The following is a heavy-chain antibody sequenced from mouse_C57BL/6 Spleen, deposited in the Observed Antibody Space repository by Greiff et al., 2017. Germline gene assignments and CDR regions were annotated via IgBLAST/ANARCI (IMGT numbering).Heavy chain of an antibody. CDR3: ARGAYGYDVTWFAY. Sequence: QVQLQQPGAELVKPGASVTMSCKASGYTFTSYWITWVKQRPGQGLEWIGDIYPGSGSTNYNEKFKSKATLTVDTSSSTAYMQLSSLTSEDSAVYYCARGAYGYDVTWFAYWGQGTLVTVSA. D-gene: IGHD2-2*01. CDR1: GYTFTSYW. J-gene: IGHJ3*01. CDR2: IYPGSGST. V-gene: IGHV1-55*01.